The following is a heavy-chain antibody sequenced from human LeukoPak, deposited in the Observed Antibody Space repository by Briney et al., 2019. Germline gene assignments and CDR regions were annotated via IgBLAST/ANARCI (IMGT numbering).Heavy chain of an antibody. J-gene: IGHJ4*02. Sequence: GGSLRLSCAASGFTFSSYSMNWVRQAPGKGLEWVSYISSSSSTIYYADSVKGRFTISRDNAKNSLYLQMNSLRAEDTAVYYCARNNYGDAGYYWGQGTLVTVSS. CDR3: ARNNYGDAGYY. V-gene: IGHV3-48*01. D-gene: IGHD4-17*01. CDR2: ISSSSSTI. CDR1: GFTFSSYS.